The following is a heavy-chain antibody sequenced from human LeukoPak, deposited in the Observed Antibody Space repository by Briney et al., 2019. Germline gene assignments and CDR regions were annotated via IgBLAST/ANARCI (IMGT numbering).Heavy chain of an antibody. D-gene: IGHD3-22*01. CDR2: INHSGST. J-gene: IGHJ4*02. V-gene: IGHV4-34*01. Sequence: SETLSPTCAVYGGSFSGYYWSWIRQPPGKGLEWIGEINHSGSTNYNPSLKSRVTISVDTSKSQFSLKLNSMTAADTAVYYCARGAQTYYDKAPVDYWGQGTLVTVSS. CDR1: GGSFSGYY. CDR3: ARGAQTYYDKAPVDY.